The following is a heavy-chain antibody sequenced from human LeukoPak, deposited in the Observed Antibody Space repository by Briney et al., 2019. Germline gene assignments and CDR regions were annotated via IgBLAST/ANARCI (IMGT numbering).Heavy chain of an antibody. V-gene: IGHV5-51*01. D-gene: IGHD3-22*01. CDR1: GYSFTSYW. Sequence: RGESLKISCKGSGYSFTSYWIGWVRQMPGKGLEWMGIIYPGDSDTTSSPSFQGQVTISAEKSISTAYLQWSRLKASDTAMYYCARHVYSDDSSGYYIDYWGQGTLVTVSS. J-gene: IGHJ4*02. CDR2: IYPGDSDT. CDR3: ARHVYSDDSSGYYIDY.